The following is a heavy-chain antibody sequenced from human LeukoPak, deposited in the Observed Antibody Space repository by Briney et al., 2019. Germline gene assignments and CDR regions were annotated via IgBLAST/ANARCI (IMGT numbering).Heavy chain of an antibody. Sequence: PGGSLRLSCAASGFTVNNKYMTWVRQAPGKGLEWVSLIYNDGRTYYADSVKGRCTISRDNLKNVLYLQMNSLEVEDTALYYCARGLFLSGYLDAFDIWGQGTVVTVSS. CDR1: GFTVNNKY. CDR3: ARGLFLSGYLDAFDI. V-gene: IGHV3-53*01. J-gene: IGHJ3*02. D-gene: IGHD3-22*01. CDR2: IYNDGRT.